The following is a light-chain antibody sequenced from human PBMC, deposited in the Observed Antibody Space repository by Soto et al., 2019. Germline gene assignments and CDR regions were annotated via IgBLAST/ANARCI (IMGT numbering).Light chain of an antibody. CDR1: SXDVGGYNY. V-gene: IGLV2-14*01. Sequence: QSVLTQPASVSGSPGQSISISCTGTSXDVGGYNYVSWYQQHPGKAPKLMIYDVSNRPSGVSNRFSGSKSGNTASLTISGLQAEDEADYYCSSYRASSTLDVFGTGTKVTVL. CDR3: SSYRASSTLDV. J-gene: IGLJ1*01. CDR2: DVS.